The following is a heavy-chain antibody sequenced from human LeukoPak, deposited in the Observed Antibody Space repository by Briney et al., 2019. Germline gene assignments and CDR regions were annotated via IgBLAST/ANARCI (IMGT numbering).Heavy chain of an antibody. D-gene: IGHD2/OR15-2a*01. Sequence: GGSLRLSCAVSGFSVSSSYMTWVRQAPGKGLEWVSITYSDGSTYYAESVKGRFTVSRGYSKNTLYLQMNSLRVEDTALYYCARDLSYFDYWGQGTLVTVSS. CDR3: ARDLSYFDY. CDR1: GFSVSSSY. V-gene: IGHV3-53*01. CDR2: TYSDGST. J-gene: IGHJ4*02.